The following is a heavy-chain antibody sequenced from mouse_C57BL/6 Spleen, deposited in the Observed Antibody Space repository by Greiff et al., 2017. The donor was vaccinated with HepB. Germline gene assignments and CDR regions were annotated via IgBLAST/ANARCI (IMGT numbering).Heavy chain of an antibody. Sequence: VQLQQSGAELVKPGASVKISCKASGYAFSSYWMSWVKQRPGKGLEWIGQIYPGDGDTNYNGKFKGKATLTADKSSSTAYMQLSSLTSEDSAVYFCARSAYDYENAMDYWGQGTSVTVSS. CDR1: GYAFSSYW. J-gene: IGHJ4*01. CDR3: ARSAYDYENAMDY. D-gene: IGHD2-4*01. V-gene: IGHV1-80*01. CDR2: IYPGDGDT.